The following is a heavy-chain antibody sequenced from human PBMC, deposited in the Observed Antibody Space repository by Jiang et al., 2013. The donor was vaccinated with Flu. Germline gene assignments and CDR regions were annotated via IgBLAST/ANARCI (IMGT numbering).Heavy chain of an antibody. CDR3: ARDRGNFWSGYLHLNYYYGMDV. CDR2: IKQDGSEK. Sequence: RLSCAASGFTFSSYWMSWVRQAPGKGLEWVANIKQDGSEKYYVDSVKGRFTISRDNAKNSLYLQMNSLRAEDTAVYYCARDRGNFWSGYLHLNYYYGMDVWGKGTTVTVSS. CDR1: GFTFSSYW. V-gene: IGHV3-7*03. J-gene: IGHJ6*04. D-gene: IGHD3-3*01.